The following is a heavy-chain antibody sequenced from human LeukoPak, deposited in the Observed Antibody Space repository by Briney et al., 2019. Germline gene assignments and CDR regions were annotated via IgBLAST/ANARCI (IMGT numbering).Heavy chain of an antibody. Sequence: GASVKVSCKASGYTFTGYYMHWVRQAPGQGLEWMGWINPNSGGTNYAQKFQGRVTMTRDTSTSTVYMELSSLRSEDTAVYYCARGPVGGGSYYYFDYWGQGTLVTVSS. CDR1: GYTFTGYY. J-gene: IGHJ4*02. D-gene: IGHD1-26*01. CDR2: INPNSGGT. V-gene: IGHV1-2*02. CDR3: ARGPVGGGSYYYFDY.